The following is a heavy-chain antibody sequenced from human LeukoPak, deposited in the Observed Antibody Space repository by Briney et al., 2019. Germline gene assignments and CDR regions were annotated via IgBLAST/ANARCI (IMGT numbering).Heavy chain of an antibody. V-gene: IGHV1-46*01. Sequence: GASVKVSCKTSGYTFTSYYMHWVRQAPGQGLEWMGIINPSGGSTSYAQKFQGRVTMTRDTSTSTLYMELGSLRSDDTAVYYCARDRLADAFDIWGQGTMVTVSS. CDR3: ARDRLADAFDI. J-gene: IGHJ3*02. CDR2: INPSGGST. CDR1: GYTFTSYY.